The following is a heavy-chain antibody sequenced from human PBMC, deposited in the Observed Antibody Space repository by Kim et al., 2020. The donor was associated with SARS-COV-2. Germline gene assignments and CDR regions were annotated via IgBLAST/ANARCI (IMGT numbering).Heavy chain of an antibody. J-gene: IGHJ4*02. CDR1: GFTFSNAW. CDR3: TQGVTILRGAI. V-gene: IGHV3-15*01. CDR2: IKSKTDGGTT. D-gene: IGHD3-10*01. Sequence: GGSLRLSCAASGFTFSNAWMTWVRQTPGKGLEWVGRIKSKTDGGTTDYAAPVKGRFTISRDDSKNTLYLQMNSLKTEDTAVYYCTQGVTILRGAIWGQGTLVTVSS.